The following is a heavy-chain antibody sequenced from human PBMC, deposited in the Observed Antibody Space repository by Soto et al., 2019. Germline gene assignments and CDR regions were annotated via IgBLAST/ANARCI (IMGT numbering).Heavy chain of an antibody. Sequence: GGSLRLSCAASGFTFNSDAIHWVRQAPGKGLEWVALISYDGNNKYYADSVKGRFTISRDNSKNTLFLQMNSLRAEDTAVYYCAKDSLVAVVDYWGQGTLVTVSS. CDR1: GFTFNSDA. D-gene: IGHD3-22*01. CDR2: ISYDGNNK. V-gene: IGHV3-30-3*01. CDR3: AKDSLVAVVDY. J-gene: IGHJ4*02.